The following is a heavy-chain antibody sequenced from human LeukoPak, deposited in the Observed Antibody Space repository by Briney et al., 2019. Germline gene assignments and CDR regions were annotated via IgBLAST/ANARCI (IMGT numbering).Heavy chain of an antibody. CDR3: VRWKGTYSDY. V-gene: IGHV3-21*01. CDR1: GFTFSSYS. J-gene: IGHJ4*02. Sequence: PGASVKVSCKASGFTFSSYSMNWVRQAPGQGLEWICSISTDANNINYTDSLKGRVTISRDNAKNSLHLQMNSLRAEDTAVYYCVRWKGTYSDYWGQGTLVTVSS. CDR2: ISTDANNI. D-gene: IGHD1-1*01.